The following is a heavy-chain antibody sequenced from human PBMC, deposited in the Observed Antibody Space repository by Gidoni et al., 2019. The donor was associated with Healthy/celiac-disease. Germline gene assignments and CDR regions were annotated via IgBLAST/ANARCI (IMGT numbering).Heavy chain of an antibody. D-gene: IGHD5-12*01. V-gene: IGHV3-30-3*01. CDR2: ISYDGSNK. J-gene: IGHJ4*02. CDR3: ARDSGSSGYVYY. Sequence: QVQLVESGGGVVQPGRSLRLSCAASGFTFSSYSMHWVRQAQGKGLEWVAVISYDGSNKYYADSVKGRFTISRDNSKNTLYLQMNSLRAEDTAVYYCARDSGSSGYVYYWGQGTLVTVSS. CDR1: GFTFSSYS.